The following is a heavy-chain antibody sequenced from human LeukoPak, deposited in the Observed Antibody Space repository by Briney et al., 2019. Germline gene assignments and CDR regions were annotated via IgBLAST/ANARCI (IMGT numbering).Heavy chain of an antibody. V-gene: IGHV3-7*01. CDR3: ARGSGYYLGHFDY. CDR1: GFTFSTYC. CDR2: IKQDGSEK. J-gene: IGHJ4*02. D-gene: IGHD3-22*01. Sequence: GGSLRLSCAASGFTFSTYCMSWVRQAPGEGLEWVANIKQDGSEKYYVDSVKGRFTISRDNSKNSLYLQMNSLRAEDTAVYYCARGSGYYLGHFDYWGQGTLVTVSS.